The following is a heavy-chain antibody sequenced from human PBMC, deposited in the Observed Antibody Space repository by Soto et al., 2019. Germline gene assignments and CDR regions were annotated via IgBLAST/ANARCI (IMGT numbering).Heavy chain of an antibody. V-gene: IGHV4-38-2*02. D-gene: IGHD3-3*01. J-gene: IGHJ4*02. CDR3: ARDFGHLHDFWSGPDY. CDR2: VFHSAML. Sequence: PSEALSLPCGVSGYSVNSGYYCGWIRQPPLKGLQFIWSVFHSAMLYQNHSFKTRATISVDTSRNQFSLELDFVPAADTAFYYCARDFGHLHDFWSGPDYGGQEILVTVSS. CDR1: GYSVNSGYY.